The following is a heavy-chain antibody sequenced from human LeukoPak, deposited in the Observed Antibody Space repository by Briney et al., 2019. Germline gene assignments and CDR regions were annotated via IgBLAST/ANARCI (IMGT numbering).Heavy chain of an antibody. Sequence: PGGSLRLSCAASGFAFSSYEMNWVRQAPGKGLEWVSYIRSTSNTIYYADSVKGRFTISRDNSKNTLYLQMNSLRAEDTAVYYCAKDDSSGYYYVPYFDYWGQGTLVTVSS. CDR2: IRSTSNTI. CDR1: GFAFSSYE. CDR3: AKDDSSGYYYVPYFDY. V-gene: IGHV3-48*01. J-gene: IGHJ4*02. D-gene: IGHD3-22*01.